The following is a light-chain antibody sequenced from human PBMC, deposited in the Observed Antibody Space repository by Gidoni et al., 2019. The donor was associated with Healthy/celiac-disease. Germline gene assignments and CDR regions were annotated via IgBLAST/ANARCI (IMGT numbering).Light chain of an antibody. V-gene: IGKV3-20*01. J-gene: IGKJ2*01. Sequence: EIVLTQAPGTLSLSPGERATLSGRASQSVSSSYLAWYQQKPGQAPRLLIYGASSRATGIPDRFSGSGSGTDFTLTISRMEPDDFAVYYCQQYGSSPPLYTFGQGTKLEIK. CDR1: QSVSSSY. CDR2: GAS. CDR3: QQYGSSPPLYT.